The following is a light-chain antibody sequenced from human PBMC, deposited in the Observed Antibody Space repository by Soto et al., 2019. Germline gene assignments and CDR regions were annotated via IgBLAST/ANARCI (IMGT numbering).Light chain of an antibody. CDR3: QQGDSTPYT. V-gene: IGKV1-39*01. CDR1: QSINTY. J-gene: IGKJ2*01. Sequence: DIQMTQSPSSLSASVRDRVTITCRTSQSINTYLNWYQQKPGKAPNLLIYTTSHLHSGVPSRFSGSGSGTDFTLTISSLQPEDFATYFCQQGDSTPYTFGQGTTLEIK. CDR2: TTS.